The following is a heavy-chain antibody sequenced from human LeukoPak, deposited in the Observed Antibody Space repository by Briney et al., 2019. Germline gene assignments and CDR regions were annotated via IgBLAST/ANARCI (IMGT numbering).Heavy chain of an antibody. Sequence: ASVKVSCKASGGTFSSYAISWVRQAPGQGLEWMGRIIPIFGIANYAQKFQGRVTITADKSTSTAYMELSSLRSEDTAVYYCARDDSSSWYGNRFDPWGQGTLVTVSS. V-gene: IGHV1-69*04. CDR2: IIPIFGIA. CDR1: GGTFSSYA. J-gene: IGHJ5*02. CDR3: ARDDSSSWYGNRFDP. D-gene: IGHD6-13*01.